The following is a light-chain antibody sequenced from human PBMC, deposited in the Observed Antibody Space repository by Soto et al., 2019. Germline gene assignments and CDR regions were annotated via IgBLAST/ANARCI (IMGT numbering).Light chain of an antibody. J-gene: IGKJ4*01. V-gene: IGKV1D-12*01. CDR1: QGIRSW. CDR2: SAS. Sequence: DIQMTQSPSSVSASVGDRVTITCRASQGIRSWLAWYQQKPGKAPKLLISSASTLQSGVPSRFSGSGAGTDFTLTISGLQPEDVATYSCQQSDTFPATFGGGTRVEIK. CDR3: QQSDTFPAT.